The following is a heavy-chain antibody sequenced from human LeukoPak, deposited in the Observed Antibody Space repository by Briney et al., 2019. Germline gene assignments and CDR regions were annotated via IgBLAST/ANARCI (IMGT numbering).Heavy chain of an antibody. CDR3: ARGGGAYYFDY. V-gene: IGHV3-74*01. D-gene: IGHD3-10*01. J-gene: IGHJ4*02. CDR2: INNLGTST. Sequence: PGGSLRLSCAASGFTFSNYWMHWVRQVPGKGLVWVSRINNLGTSTNYAVSVRGRFTISRDDAKNTLYLQMNSLRAEDTAVYYCARGGGAYYFDYWGRGTLVTVSS. CDR1: GFTFSNYW.